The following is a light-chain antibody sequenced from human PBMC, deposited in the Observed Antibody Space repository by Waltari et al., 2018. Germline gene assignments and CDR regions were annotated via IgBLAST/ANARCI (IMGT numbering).Light chain of an antibody. CDR3: QQYGSSPLT. V-gene: IGKV3-20*01. CDR2: GAS. J-gene: IGKJ4*01. CDR1: QSVTSSY. Sequence: EIVLRQSPGTLSLSPGERVTLSCRASQSVTSSYLAWYQQTPGQAPRLLIYGASSRATGIPDRFSGSGSGTDFTLTITRLEPEDFAVYYCQQYGSSPLTFGGGTKEEIK.